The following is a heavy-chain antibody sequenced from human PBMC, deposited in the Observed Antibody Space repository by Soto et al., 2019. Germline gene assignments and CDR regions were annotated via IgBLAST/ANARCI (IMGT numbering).Heavy chain of an antibody. J-gene: IGHJ4*02. CDR2: ISGSGGST. V-gene: IGHV3-23*01. Sequence: EGSLRLSCAASGFTFSSYAMSWVRQAPGKGLEWVSAISGSGGSTYYADSVKGRFTISRDNSKTTLYLQMNSLRAEDTAVYYCAYRARPAPTLGTLDYCGQGTLVTVFS. D-gene: IGHD3-16*01. CDR3: AYRARPAPTLGTLDY. CDR1: GFTFSSYA.